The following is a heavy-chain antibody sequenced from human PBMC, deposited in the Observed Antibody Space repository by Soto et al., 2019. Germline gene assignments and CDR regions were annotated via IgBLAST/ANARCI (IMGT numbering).Heavy chain of an antibody. D-gene: IGHD6-19*01. V-gene: IGHV4-39*01. J-gene: IGHJ4*02. CDR1: GGSISSSGYY. Sequence: QLQLQESGPGLVKPSETLSLTCTVSGGSISSSGYYWDWIRQPPGKGLEWIASLYYDGTTYYNPSLKSRITTSVDTSKNHFSLNLNSVTAADTAVYYCARRGGWYDYWGQGTLVTFSS. CDR2: LYYDGTT. CDR3: ARRGGWYDY.